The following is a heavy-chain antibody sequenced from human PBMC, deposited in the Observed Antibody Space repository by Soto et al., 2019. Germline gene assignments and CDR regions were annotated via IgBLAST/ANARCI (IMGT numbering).Heavy chain of an antibody. CDR2: IYYSGST. CDR1: GGSVSSGNYY. Sequence: SETLSLTCTVSGGSVSSGNYYWSWIRQPPGKGLEWIGYIYYSGSTNYNPSLKSRVTISVDTSKNQFSLKLSSVTAADTAVYYCARKGSRGYSGYDGSLGYYFDYWGQGTLVTVSS. V-gene: IGHV4-61*01. CDR3: ARKGSRGYSGYDGSLGYYFDY. D-gene: IGHD5-12*01. J-gene: IGHJ4*02.